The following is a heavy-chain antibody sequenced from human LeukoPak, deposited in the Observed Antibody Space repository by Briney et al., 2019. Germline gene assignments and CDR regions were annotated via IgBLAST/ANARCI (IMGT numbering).Heavy chain of an antibody. J-gene: IGHJ4*02. D-gene: IGHD1-26*01. CDR2: IYFSGSA. CDR1: GDTTHY. Sequence: SETLSLTCIVSGDTTHYWGWIRQPPGKGLECIGSIYFSGSAYYNPSLRSRVTISLDTSKKQLSLKLNSVTAADTAIYYCARHNGGGVGSYVAPGPPDYFDYWGQGTLVTVSS. V-gene: IGHV4-39*01. CDR3: ARHNGGGVGSYVAPGPPDYFDY.